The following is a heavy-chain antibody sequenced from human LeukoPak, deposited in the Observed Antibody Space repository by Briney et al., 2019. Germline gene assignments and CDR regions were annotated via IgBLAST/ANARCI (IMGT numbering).Heavy chain of an antibody. Sequence: PSETLSLTCTVSGASISSISHHWGWIRQPPGKGLEWIGAIYYNGYTYYNPSLRSRVTISVITSKNQFSLKLSAVTAADTAVYYCARLEWGSAGSGSFDHWGHGTLVTGSS. CDR3: ARLEWGSAGSGSFDH. D-gene: IGHD6-25*01. CDR2: IYYNGYT. V-gene: IGHV4-39*01. J-gene: IGHJ4*01. CDR1: GASISSISHH.